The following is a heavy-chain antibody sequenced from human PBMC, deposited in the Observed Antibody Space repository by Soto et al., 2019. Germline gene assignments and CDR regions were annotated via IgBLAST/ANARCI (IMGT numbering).Heavy chain of an antibody. CDR3: ARASTTVTTLDY. D-gene: IGHD4-17*01. V-gene: IGHV4-30-2*01. CDR1: GGSISSGGYS. Sequence: QLQLQESGSGLVKPSQTLSLTCAVSGGSISSGGYSWSWIRQPPGKGLEWIGYIYHSGSTYYNPSLKGRVTISVARSKNHFSLKLSSVTAADTAVYYCARASTTVTTLDYWGQGTLVTVSS. CDR2: IYHSGST. J-gene: IGHJ4*02.